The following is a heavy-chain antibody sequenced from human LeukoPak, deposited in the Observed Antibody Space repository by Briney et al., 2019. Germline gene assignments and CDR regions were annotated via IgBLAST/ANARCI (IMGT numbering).Heavy chain of an antibody. J-gene: IGHJ6*02. Sequence: GGSLRLSCAGSGFSVSNYYMSWVRQAPGKGLEWVSLIRDSGETFYADSVKGRFTISRDNAKNSLYLQMNSLRAEDTAVYYCARALYGDYYYGMDVWGQGTTVTVSS. CDR2: IRDSGET. CDR3: ARALYGDYYYGMDV. CDR1: GFSVSNYY. V-gene: IGHV3-69-1*01. D-gene: IGHD4-17*01.